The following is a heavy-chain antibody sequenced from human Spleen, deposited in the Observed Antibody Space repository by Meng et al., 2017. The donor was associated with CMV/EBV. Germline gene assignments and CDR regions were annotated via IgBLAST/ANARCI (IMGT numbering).Heavy chain of an antibody. CDR3: ATGSGDFDH. V-gene: IGHV4-4*07. J-gene: IGHJ4*02. Sequence: QVQLQESGPGLVKPSDTLSLTGSVSGGSISSFYWSWIRQPAGKGLEWIGRIYTSGSTNYNPSLKSRVTMSVDTSKNQISLRLRSVTAADTAVYYCATGSGDFDHWGQGTLVTVSS. D-gene: IGHD1-26*01. CDR2: IYTSGST. CDR1: GGSISSFY.